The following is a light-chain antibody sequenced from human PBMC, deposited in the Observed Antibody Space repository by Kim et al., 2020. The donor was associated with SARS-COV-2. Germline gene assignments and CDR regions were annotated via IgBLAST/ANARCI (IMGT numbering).Light chain of an antibody. CDR3: QQYNSFPYT. CDR1: QSMSTW. J-gene: IGKJ2*01. V-gene: IGKV1-5*03. CDR2: KAS. Sequence: SASVGDRVTITCRASQSMSTWLAWYQQKPGKPPKSLIYKASTLESGVPSTFSGSGSGTEFTLTISSLQPDDFATYYCQQYNSFPYTFGQGTKLEI.